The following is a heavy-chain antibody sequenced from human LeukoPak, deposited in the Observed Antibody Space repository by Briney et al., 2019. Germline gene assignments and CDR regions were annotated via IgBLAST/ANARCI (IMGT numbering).Heavy chain of an antibody. J-gene: IGHJ4*02. CDR3: ARDPASTGYGSGDH. D-gene: IGHD3-10*01. CDR2: ISSSSSYI. CDR1: GFTFSSYS. Sequence: GGSLRLSCAASGFTFSSYSMNWVRQAPGKGLEWVSSISSSSSYIYYADSVKGRFTISRDNAKNSLYPQMNSLRAEDTAVYYCARDPASTGYGSGDHWGQGTLVTVSS. V-gene: IGHV3-21*01.